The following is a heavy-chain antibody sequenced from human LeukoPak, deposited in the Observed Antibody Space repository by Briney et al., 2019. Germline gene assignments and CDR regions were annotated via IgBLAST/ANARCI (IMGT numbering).Heavy chain of an antibody. V-gene: IGHV3-23*01. J-gene: IGHJ4*02. CDR1: GFTFSSYA. CDR2: ISGSGGST. CDR3: AVVDSGGWYCHDY. Sequence: PGGSLRLSCAASGFTFSSYAMSWVRRAPGKGLEWVSAISGSGGSTYYADSVKGRFTISRDNSKNTLYLQMNSLRAEDTAVYYCAVVDSGGWYCHDYWGQGTLVTVSS. D-gene: IGHD6-19*01.